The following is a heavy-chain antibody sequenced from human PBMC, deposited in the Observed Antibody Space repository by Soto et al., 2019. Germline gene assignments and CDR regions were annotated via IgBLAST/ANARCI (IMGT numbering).Heavy chain of an antibody. V-gene: IGHV4-59*01. D-gene: IGHD3-10*01. CDR2: IYYIGST. CDR3: ARGIRGGWFDP. CDR1: GGSISSYY. J-gene: IGHJ5*02. Sequence: LSETLSLTCTVSGGSISSYYWSGIRQPPGKGLEWIGDIYYIGSTNYKPSLKSRVTISVDTSKNQFSLKLSSVTAADTAVYYCARGIRGGWFDPWGQGNMVIVAS.